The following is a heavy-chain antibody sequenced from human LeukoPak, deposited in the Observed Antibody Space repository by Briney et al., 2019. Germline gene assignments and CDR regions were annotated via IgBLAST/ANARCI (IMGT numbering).Heavy chain of an antibody. J-gene: IGHJ4*02. CDR2: IKEDGSEK. D-gene: IGHD3-22*01. CDR1: GFIFSSYW. Sequence: GGSLRLSCAASGFIFSSYWMSWVRQAPGKGLEWVANIKEDGSEKKYVDSVKGRFTISRDNAKNSLYLQMNSLRAEDTAVYYCAREGYDSSTTFDYWGQGTLVTVSS. CDR3: AREGYDSSTTFDY. V-gene: IGHV3-7*01.